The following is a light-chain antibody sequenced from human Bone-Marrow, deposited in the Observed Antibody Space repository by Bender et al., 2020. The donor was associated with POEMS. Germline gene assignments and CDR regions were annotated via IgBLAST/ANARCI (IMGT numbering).Light chain of an antibody. CDR3: QVCDPTSDQSFV. Sequence: SYVVTQAPTVSVAPGETARIICEGDKIAHKTVHWYQQKPGQAPVLLISYDSTRRSGIPERFSGSSSGNTATLTISRVEAGDEAEYHCQVCDPTSDQSFVFGIGTKVFVL. CDR2: YDS. J-gene: IGLJ1*01. V-gene: IGLV3-21*04. CDR1: KIAHKT.